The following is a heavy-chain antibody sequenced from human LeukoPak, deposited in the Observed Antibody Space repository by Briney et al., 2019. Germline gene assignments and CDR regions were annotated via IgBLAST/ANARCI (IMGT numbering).Heavy chain of an antibody. Sequence: SVKVSCKASGYAFTGYNMHWVRQAPGQGLEWMGWINPNSGGTNYAQKFQGRVTMTRDMSISTAYMELSRLTSDDTAVYYCARWFTITSGDYDILTSSYHRGMDVWGQGTTVTVSS. CDR3: ARWFTITSGDYDILTSSYHRGMDV. D-gene: IGHD3-9*01. J-gene: IGHJ6*02. V-gene: IGHV1-2*02. CDR2: INPNSGGT. CDR1: GYAFTGYN.